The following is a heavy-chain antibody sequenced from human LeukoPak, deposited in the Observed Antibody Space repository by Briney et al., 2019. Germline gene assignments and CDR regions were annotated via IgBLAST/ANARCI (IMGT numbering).Heavy chain of an antibody. Sequence: SETLSLTCAVYGGSFSGYYWSWIRQPPGKGLEWIGEINHSGSTYYNPSLKSRVTISVDTSKNQFSLKLSSVTAADTAVYYCARNRGYSYGYPYYLDSWGQGTLVTVSS. CDR3: ARNRGYSYGYPYYLDS. V-gene: IGHV4-34*01. J-gene: IGHJ4*02. D-gene: IGHD5-18*01. CDR1: GGSFSGYY. CDR2: INHSGST.